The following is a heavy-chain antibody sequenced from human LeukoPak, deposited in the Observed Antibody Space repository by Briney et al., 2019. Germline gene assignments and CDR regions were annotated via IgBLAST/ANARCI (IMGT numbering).Heavy chain of an antibody. CDR3: ATDYAPYVWGSYFDY. Sequence: KPGGSLRLSCVTSGFTFSNAWMNWVRQAPGKGLEWVGRIKSKTDGGTTDYAAPVKGRFTISRDDSKNTLYLQMNSPKTEDTALYYCATDYAPYVWGSYFDYWGQGTLVTVSS. J-gene: IGHJ4*02. CDR1: GFTFSNAW. D-gene: IGHD3-16*01. V-gene: IGHV3-15*01. CDR2: IKSKTDGGTT.